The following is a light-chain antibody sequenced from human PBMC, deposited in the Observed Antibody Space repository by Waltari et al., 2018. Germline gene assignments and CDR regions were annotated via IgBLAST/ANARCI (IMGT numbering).Light chain of an antibody. Sequence: AIQMTQSPSSLSASVGDRVTITCRASQGIRIDLAWYQQKPGKAPKLLIYGASNLQSGVPSRFSGSGSGTYFTLTIGSLQPEDFATYYCLHDFIYPRTFGQGTKVEVK. CDR3: LHDFIYPRT. CDR1: QGIRID. CDR2: GAS. V-gene: IGKV1-6*01. J-gene: IGKJ1*01.